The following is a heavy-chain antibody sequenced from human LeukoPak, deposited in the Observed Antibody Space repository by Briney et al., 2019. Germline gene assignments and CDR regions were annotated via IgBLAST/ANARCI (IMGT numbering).Heavy chain of an antibody. CDR2: ISSSSSYI. V-gene: IGHV3-21*01. D-gene: IGHD6-13*01. CDR1: GFTFSSYS. J-gene: IGHJ4*02. CDR3: ARIWTVAAAGTDY. Sequence: GGSLRLSCAASGFTFSSYSMNWVRQAPGKGLEWVSSISSSSSYIYYADSVEGRFTISRDNAKNSLYLQMNSLRAEDTAVYYCARIWTVAAAGTDYWGQGTLVTVSS.